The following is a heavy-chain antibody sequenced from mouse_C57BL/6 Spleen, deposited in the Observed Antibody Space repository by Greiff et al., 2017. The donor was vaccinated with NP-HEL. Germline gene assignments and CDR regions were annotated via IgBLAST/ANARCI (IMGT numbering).Heavy chain of an antibody. CDR2: IYPGDGDT. CDR3: TGAYYSNYGWFAY. Sequence: QVQLKESGPELVKPGASVKISCKASGYAFSSSWMNWVKQRPGKGLEWIGRIYPGDGDTNYNGKFKGKAILTADKSSSTAYMELRSLTSEDSAVYYCTGAYYSNYGWFAYWGQGTLVTVSA. V-gene: IGHV1-82*01. D-gene: IGHD2-5*01. J-gene: IGHJ3*01. CDR1: GYAFSSSW.